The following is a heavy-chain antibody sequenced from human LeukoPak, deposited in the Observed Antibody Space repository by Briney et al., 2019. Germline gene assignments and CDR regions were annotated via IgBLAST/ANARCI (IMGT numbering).Heavy chain of an antibody. Sequence: ASVKVSYKASGYIFTGYYMHWVRQAPGQGLEWMGWINPDSGGTNYAHKFQGRVAMTRDTSISTAYTELSRLRSDDTAVYYCARDRPPQLVRPFDYWGQGTLVTVSS. D-gene: IGHD6-13*01. CDR1: GYIFTGYY. CDR3: ARDRPPQLVRPFDY. J-gene: IGHJ4*02. CDR2: INPDSGGT. V-gene: IGHV1-2*07.